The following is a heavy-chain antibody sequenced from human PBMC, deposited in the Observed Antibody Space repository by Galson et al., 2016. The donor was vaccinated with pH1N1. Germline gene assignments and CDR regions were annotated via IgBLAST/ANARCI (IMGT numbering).Heavy chain of an antibody. D-gene: IGHD7-27*01. J-gene: IGHJ4*02. CDR1: GFTFSRYY. CDR3: AKENWGCEY. CDR2: IKQDGSEK. V-gene: IGHV3-7*01. Sequence: SLRLSCAASGFTFSRYYMTWVRQAPGKGLEWVANIKQDGSEKNYVDSVKGRFTISRDNAKNSVYLQMNSLRAEDTAVYYCAKENWGCEYWGPGTLVTVSS.